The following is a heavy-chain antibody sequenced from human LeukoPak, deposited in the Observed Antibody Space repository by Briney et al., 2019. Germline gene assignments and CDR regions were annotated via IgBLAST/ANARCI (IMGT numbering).Heavy chain of an antibody. Sequence: GGSLRLSCAASGFTFCSYAMHWVRQAPGKGLEYVSAISSNGGSTYYANSVKGRFTISRDNSKNTLYLQMGSLRAEDMAVYYCATSNSGSLKLDYWGQGTLVTVSS. V-gene: IGHV3-64*01. D-gene: IGHD3-10*01. CDR3: ATSNSGSLKLDY. CDR1: GFTFCSYA. J-gene: IGHJ4*02. CDR2: ISSNGGST.